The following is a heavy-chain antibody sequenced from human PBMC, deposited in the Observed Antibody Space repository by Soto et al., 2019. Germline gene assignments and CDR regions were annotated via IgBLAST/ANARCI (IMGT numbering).Heavy chain of an antibody. D-gene: IGHD2-15*01. CDR2: ISYSGTT. Sequence: SETLSLTCTVSGVSITSGDSYWSWIRQPPGRGLVWVGYISYSGTTYFNPSLKSRVTISLDTSKNQFSLNLNSVTTADTAVYYCARDVVAIRGGLDLWGQGTLVTVSS. V-gene: IGHV4-30-4*01. CDR1: GVSITSGDSY. CDR3: ARDVVAIRGGLDL. J-gene: IGHJ5*02.